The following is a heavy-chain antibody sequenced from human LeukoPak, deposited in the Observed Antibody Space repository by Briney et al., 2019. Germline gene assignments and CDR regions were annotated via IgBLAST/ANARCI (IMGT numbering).Heavy chain of an antibody. V-gene: IGHV4-30-4*01. CDR1: GGSISSGDYY. D-gene: IGHD3-22*01. CDR3: ARPYYYDSKIDP. J-gene: IGHJ5*02. CDR2: TYYSGST. Sequence: SETLSLTCTVSGGSISSGDYYWSWIRQPPGKGLEWIGYTYYSGSTYYNPSLKNRVSISGDTAKNQFYLKLSSVTAADTAVYYCARPYYYDSKIDPWGQGTLVTVSS.